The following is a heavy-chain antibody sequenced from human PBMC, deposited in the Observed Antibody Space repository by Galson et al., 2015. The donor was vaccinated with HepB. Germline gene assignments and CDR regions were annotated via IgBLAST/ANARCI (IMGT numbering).Heavy chain of an antibody. CDR2: IIPIFDTA. Sequence: SVKVSCKASGGTFSSYAISWVRQAPGQGLEWMGGIIPIFDTANCAQKFQGRVTIIADESTSTAYMELSSLRSEDTAVYYCARDYYDSSGYYWFDYWGQGTLVTVSS. CDR1: GGTFSSYA. D-gene: IGHD3-22*01. V-gene: IGHV1-69*13. CDR3: ARDYYDSSGYYWFDY. J-gene: IGHJ4*02.